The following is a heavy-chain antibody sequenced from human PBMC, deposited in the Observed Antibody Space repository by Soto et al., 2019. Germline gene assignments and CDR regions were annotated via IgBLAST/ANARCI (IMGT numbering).Heavy chain of an antibody. CDR3: ASEGNYYGMDV. V-gene: IGHV1-18*04. Sequence: ASVKVSCKASGYNFTTYGISWVRQAPGQGLEWMGWISAYNGNTNYGQKLQGRVTMTTDTSTSTAYMELSRLRSDDTAVYYCASEGNYYGMDVWGQGTTVTVSS. J-gene: IGHJ6*02. CDR1: GYNFTTYG. CDR2: ISAYNGNT.